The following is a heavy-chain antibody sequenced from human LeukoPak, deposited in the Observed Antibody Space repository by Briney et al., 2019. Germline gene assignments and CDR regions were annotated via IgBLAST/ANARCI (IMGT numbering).Heavy chain of an antibody. Sequence: VASVKVSCKASGYTFTGYYMHWVRQALGQGLEWMGWINPNSGGTNYAQKFQGRVTMTRDTSISTAYMELSRLRSDDTAVYYCARVSELLWFGELSGGWFDPWGQGTLVTVSS. D-gene: IGHD3-10*01. CDR3: ARVSELLWFGELSGGWFDP. V-gene: IGHV1-2*02. CDR1: GYTFTGYY. CDR2: INPNSGGT. J-gene: IGHJ5*02.